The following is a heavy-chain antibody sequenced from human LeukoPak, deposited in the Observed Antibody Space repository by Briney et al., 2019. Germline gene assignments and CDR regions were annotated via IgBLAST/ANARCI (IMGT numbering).Heavy chain of an antibody. Sequence: PGGSLRLSCAASGFTFSSYAMSWVRQAPGKGLEWVSAISGSGGSTYYADSVKGRFTISRDNSKNTLYLQMNSLRAEDTAVYYCAREVPPYIVGSKGAFDIWGQGTMVTVSS. J-gene: IGHJ3*02. CDR2: ISGSGGST. V-gene: IGHV3-23*01. D-gene: IGHD1-26*01. CDR3: AREVPPYIVGSKGAFDI. CDR1: GFTFSSYA.